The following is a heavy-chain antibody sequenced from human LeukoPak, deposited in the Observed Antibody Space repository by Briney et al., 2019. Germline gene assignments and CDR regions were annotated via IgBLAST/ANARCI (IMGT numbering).Heavy chain of an antibody. J-gene: IGHJ3*02. D-gene: IGHD3-3*01. CDR3: ARVVTIFGVPGAFDI. CDR1: GGSISSYY. Sequence: SETLSLTCTVSGGSISSYYWSWIRQPAGKGLEWIGRIYTSGSTNYNPSLKSRVTMSVDTSKNQFTLKLSSVTAADTAVYYCARVVTIFGVPGAFDIWGQGTMVTVSS. CDR2: IYTSGST. V-gene: IGHV4-4*07.